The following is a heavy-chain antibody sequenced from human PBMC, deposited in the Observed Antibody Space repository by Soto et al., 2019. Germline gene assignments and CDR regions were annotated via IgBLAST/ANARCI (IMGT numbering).Heavy chain of an antibody. J-gene: IGHJ4*02. CDR3: ARRGPGTYFDY. Sequence: EVQLLESGGGLVQPGGSLRLSCAASGFTFSRYAMRWVRQAPGKGLEWVSAISGSGGSTYYADSVKGRFTISRENSKNTLYLQMNSLRAEDTAVYYCARRGPGTYFDYWGQGTLVTVSS. CDR1: GFTFSRYA. CDR2: ISGSGGST. V-gene: IGHV3-23*01. D-gene: IGHD6-13*01.